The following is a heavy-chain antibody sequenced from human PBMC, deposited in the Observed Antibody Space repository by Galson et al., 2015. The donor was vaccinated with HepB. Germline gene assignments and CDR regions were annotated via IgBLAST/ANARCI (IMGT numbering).Heavy chain of an antibody. Sequence: SLRLSCAASGFTFSSYAMHWVRQAPGKGLEWVAVISYDGSNKYYADSVKGRFTISRDNSKNTLYLQMNSLRAEDTAVYYCARAPYMTTVTTIDRWGQGTLVTVSS. D-gene: IGHD4-17*01. J-gene: IGHJ4*02. CDR1: GFTFSSYA. V-gene: IGHV3-30-3*01. CDR3: ARAPYMTTVTTIDR. CDR2: ISYDGSNK.